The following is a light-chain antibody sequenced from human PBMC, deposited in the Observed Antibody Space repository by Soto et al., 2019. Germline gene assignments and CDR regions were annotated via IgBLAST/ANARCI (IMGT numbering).Light chain of an antibody. CDR2: GAS. J-gene: IGKJ5*01. V-gene: IGKV3D-15*01. CDR3: QQYNNWPPSIT. CDR1: QTVSSN. Sequence: EIVMTQSPATLSVSPGERATLSCRASQTVSSNLAWYQQKPGQAPRLLIYGASTRATGIPARFSGSGSGTAFTLTISSLQSEDFAVYYCQQYNNWPPSITFGPGTRLEIK.